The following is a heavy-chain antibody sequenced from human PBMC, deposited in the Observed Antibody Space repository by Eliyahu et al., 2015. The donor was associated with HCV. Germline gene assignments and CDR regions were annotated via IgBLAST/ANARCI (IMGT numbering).Heavy chain of an antibody. CDR1: GGSISSYY. V-gene: IGHV4-4*07. D-gene: IGHD3-10*01. CDR3: ARDGRFGELGRRVFDY. J-gene: IGHJ4*02. CDR2: IHTRGGT. Sequence: QVQLQESGPGLVKPSETLSLTCTVSGGSISSYYWSWIRQPAGKGLEWIWRIHTRGGTHHNPSLKSRVTMSVDTSKNQFSLKLSSVTAADTAVYYCARDGRFGELGRRVFDYWGQGTLVTVSS.